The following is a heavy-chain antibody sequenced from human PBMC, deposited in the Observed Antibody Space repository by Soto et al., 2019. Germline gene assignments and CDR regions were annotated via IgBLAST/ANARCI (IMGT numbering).Heavy chain of an antibody. D-gene: IGHD2-8*01. CDR2: ISGSGGST. J-gene: IGHJ4*02. CDR1: GFTFSSYA. V-gene: IGHV3-23*01. Sequence: EVQLLESGGGLVQPGGSLRLSCAASGFTFSSYAMSWVRQAPGNRLEWASAISGSGGSTYYADSVKGRFTNSIDNSKNTLYLQMTGLRAEDTAVYYCAKGGGLQIVLMVYAIQDGLDSCGQGTLVTVSS. CDR3: AKGGGLQIVLMVYAIQDGLDS.